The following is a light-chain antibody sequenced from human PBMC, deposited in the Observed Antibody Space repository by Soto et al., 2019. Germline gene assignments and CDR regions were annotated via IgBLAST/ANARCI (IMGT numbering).Light chain of an antibody. V-gene: IGKV3-20*01. Sequence: EIVLTQSPGTLSLSPGERATLSCRASQSVSSSYLAWYQQKPGQAPRLLIYGASTRATGIPDRFSGSGSGTDFTLTINRVAPEDFAVYYCQQYVSLPITFGQGTRLEIK. CDR2: GAS. CDR3: QQYVSLPIT. CDR1: QSVSSSY. J-gene: IGKJ5*01.